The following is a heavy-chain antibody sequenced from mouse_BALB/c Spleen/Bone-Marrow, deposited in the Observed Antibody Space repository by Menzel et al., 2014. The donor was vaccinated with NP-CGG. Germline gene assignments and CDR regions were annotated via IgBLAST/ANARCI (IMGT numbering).Heavy chain of an antibody. J-gene: IGHJ4*01. V-gene: IGHV1-9*01. CDR3: ARGLYGNYGE. D-gene: IGHD2-1*01. CDR2: ILPGSGRA. CDR1: GYIFSSYW. Sequence: VQLQESGAELMKPGASVKISCKATGYIFSSYWIEWIKQRPGRGLEWIGEILPGSGRANYNENFKSKATFTADTSSNTAYMQLSSLTSEDSAVYYCARGLYGNYGEWGQGASVTVSS.